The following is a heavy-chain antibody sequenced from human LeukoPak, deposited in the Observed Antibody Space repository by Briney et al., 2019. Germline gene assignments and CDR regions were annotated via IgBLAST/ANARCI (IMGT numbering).Heavy chain of an antibody. CDR1: GFTFSTYA. D-gene: IGHD3-22*01. V-gene: IGHV3-23*01. CDR3: AKVDFYDSDGYPPFDY. J-gene: IGHJ4*02. Sequence: GGSLRLSRAASGFTFSTYAMSWVRQAPGKGLEWVSVISGGGGTTNYADSVKGRFTISRDNSKNTLHLQMNSLRAEDTAMYYCAKVDFYDSDGYPPFDYWGQATLVTVSS. CDR2: ISGGGGTT.